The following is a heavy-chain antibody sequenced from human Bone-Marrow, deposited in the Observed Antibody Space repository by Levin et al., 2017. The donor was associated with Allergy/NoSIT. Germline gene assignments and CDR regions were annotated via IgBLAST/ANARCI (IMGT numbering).Heavy chain of an antibody. CDR2: INPSGGST. Sequence: ASVKVSCKASGYTFTSYYMHWVRQAPGQGLEWMGIINPSGGSTSYAQKFQGRVTMTRDTSTSTVYMELSSLRSEDTAVYYCAREISGQQQLVRYYGMDVWGQGTTVTVSS. CDR3: AREISGQQQLVRYYGMDV. D-gene: IGHD6-13*01. V-gene: IGHV1-46*01. CDR1: GYTFTSYY. J-gene: IGHJ6*02.